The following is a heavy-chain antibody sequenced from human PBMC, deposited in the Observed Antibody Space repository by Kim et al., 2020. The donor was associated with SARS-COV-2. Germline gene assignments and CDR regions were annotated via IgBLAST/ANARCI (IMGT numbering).Heavy chain of an antibody. D-gene: IGHD3-3*01. V-gene: IGHV3-11*01. J-gene: IGHJ3*01. Sequence: DSVKGRFTVSRDNAKTSLYLQMNSLRAEDTALYYCARDVFPRSGYSPFKVWGQGTMVTVSS. CDR3: ARDVFPRSGYSPFKV.